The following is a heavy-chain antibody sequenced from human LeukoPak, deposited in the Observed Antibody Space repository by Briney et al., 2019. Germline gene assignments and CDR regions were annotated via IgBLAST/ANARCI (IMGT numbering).Heavy chain of an antibody. D-gene: IGHD3-22*01. CDR1: GYTFTGYY. Sequence: ASVKVSCKASGYTFTGYYMHWVRQAPGQGLEWMGWINPNSGGTNYAQKFQGRVTMTRDTSISTAYMELGRLRSDDTAVYYCARHDYYDSSGYSLVDYWGQGTLVTVSS. CDR3: ARHDYYDSSGYSLVDY. J-gene: IGHJ4*02. V-gene: IGHV1-2*02. CDR2: INPNSGGT.